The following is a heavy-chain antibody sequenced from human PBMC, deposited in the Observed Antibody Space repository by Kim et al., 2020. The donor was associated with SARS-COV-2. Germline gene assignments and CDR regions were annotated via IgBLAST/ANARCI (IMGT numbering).Heavy chain of an antibody. D-gene: IGHD6-13*01. CDR2: IKGDGSEK. CDR1: GFTFSNYW. V-gene: IGHV3-7*01. Sequence: GGSLRLSCAASGFTFSNYWMSWVRQAPGKGLEWVANIKGDGSEKYYVDSVRGRFTISRDKAKNSLFLQMNSLRVEDTAVYYCTSWGAGNYWGPGTLVTVSS. CDR3: TSWGAGNY. J-gene: IGHJ4*02.